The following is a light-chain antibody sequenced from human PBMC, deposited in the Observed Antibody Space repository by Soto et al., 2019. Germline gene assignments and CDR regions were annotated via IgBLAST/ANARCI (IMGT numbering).Light chain of an antibody. CDR3: QQSYSIPWT. Sequence: DIQMTQSPSSLSASVGDRVTITCRASQSISSYLNWYQQKPGKAPKVLIYAASSLQSGIPSRFSGSGSGTDFTLTISSLQPEDFATYYCQQSYSIPWTFSQGTKVEIK. V-gene: IGKV1-39*01. CDR1: QSISSY. J-gene: IGKJ1*01. CDR2: AAS.